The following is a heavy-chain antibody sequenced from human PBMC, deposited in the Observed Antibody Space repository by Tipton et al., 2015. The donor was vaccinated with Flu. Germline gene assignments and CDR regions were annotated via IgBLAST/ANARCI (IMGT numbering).Heavy chain of an antibody. J-gene: IGHJ4*02. Sequence: SLRLSCAASGFSFSSYEMNWVRQAPGKGQEWLSYISSSGSTISYADSVRGRFTISRDNAKNSLYLQMNSLRAEDTALYYCATLTGDDYWGQGDLVTVSS. CDR1: GFSFSSYE. D-gene: IGHD7-27*01. CDR2: ISSSGSTI. CDR3: ATLTGDDY. V-gene: IGHV3-48*03.